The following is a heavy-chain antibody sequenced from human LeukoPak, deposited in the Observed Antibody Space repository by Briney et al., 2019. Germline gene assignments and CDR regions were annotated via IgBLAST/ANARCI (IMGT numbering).Heavy chain of an antibody. D-gene: IGHD3-9*01. CDR3: AKDRVDVLTGYFYY. CDR2: ISGSGGYT. V-gene: IGHV3-23*01. J-gene: IGHJ4*02. CDR1: GFTFSSYA. Sequence: GGSLRLSCAASGFTFSSYAMSWVRQAPGKGLEWVSGISGSGGYTYDADSVKGRFTISRGNSKNTLYLQMNSLRAEDTAVYYCAKDRVDVLTGYFYYWGQGVLVTVSS.